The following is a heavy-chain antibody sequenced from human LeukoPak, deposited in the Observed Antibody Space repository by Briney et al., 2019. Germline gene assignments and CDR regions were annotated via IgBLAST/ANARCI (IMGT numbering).Heavy chain of an antibody. CDR1: GDSISSFY. V-gene: IGHV4-59*12. J-gene: IGHJ5*01. D-gene: IGHD2-8*01. CDR3: VLAPNSNWFDF. Sequence: ASETLSLTCSVSGDSISSFYWNWLRQSPGKGLEWIGVTHYSGTTNYNPSLKSRVTISIDTSRQQFFLKLSAVTAADTAVYYCVLAPNSNWFDFWGQGIRVTVSS. CDR2: THYSGTT.